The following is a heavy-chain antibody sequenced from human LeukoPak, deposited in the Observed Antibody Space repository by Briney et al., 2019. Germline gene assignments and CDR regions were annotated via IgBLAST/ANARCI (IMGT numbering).Heavy chain of an antibody. CDR1: GFTFSSYA. V-gene: IGHV3-23*01. Sequence: GGSLRLSCAASGFTFSSYAMSWVRQAPGKGLEWVSAISGSGGSTYYADSVKGRFTISRDNSKNTLYLQMNGLRAEDTAVYYCASPITRGNAFDIWGQGTMVTVSS. CDR2: ISGSGGST. J-gene: IGHJ3*02. CDR3: ASPITRGNAFDI. D-gene: IGHD3-16*01.